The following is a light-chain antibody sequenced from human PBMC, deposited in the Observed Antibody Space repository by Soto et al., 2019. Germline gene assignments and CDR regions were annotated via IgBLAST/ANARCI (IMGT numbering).Light chain of an antibody. Sequence: EIVLTQSPGTLSLSPGERATLSCRASQSVSSSFLAWYQQKPGQAPRLLIYGASSRATGIPDRFSGSGSGTDFTLTISRLEPEDCAVYYCQQYDNSLLTFGGGTKVEIK. CDR1: QSVSSSF. J-gene: IGKJ4*01. V-gene: IGKV3-20*01. CDR2: GAS. CDR3: QQYDNSLLT.